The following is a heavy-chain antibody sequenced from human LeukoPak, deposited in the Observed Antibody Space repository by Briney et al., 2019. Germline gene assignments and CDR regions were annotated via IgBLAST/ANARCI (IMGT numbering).Heavy chain of an antibody. CDR1: GFTFSSYA. V-gene: IGHV3-7*04. D-gene: IGHD3-3*01. J-gene: IGHJ6*03. CDR3: ARVRRGRGFGVVFHYYYYMDV. Sequence: PGGSLRLSCAASGFTFSSYAMSWVRQAPGKGLEWVANIKQDGSEKYYVDSVKGRFTISRDNAKNSLYLQMNILRAEDTAVYYCARVRRGRGFGVVFHYYYYMDVWGKGTTVTVSS. CDR2: IKQDGSEK.